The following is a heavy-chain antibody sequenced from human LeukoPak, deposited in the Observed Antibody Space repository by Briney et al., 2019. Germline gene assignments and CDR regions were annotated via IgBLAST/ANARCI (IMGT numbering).Heavy chain of an antibody. CDR3: ARHFAGGSYYGYFDY. D-gene: IGHD1-26*01. Sequence: SETLSLTCAVYGGSFSGYYWSWIRQPPGKGLEWIGYIYYSGSTNCNPSLRSRVTISVDTSKNQFSLKLSSVTAADTAVYYCARHFAGGSYYGYFDYWGQGTLVTVSS. CDR2: IYYSGST. V-gene: IGHV4-59*08. CDR1: GGSFSGYY. J-gene: IGHJ4*02.